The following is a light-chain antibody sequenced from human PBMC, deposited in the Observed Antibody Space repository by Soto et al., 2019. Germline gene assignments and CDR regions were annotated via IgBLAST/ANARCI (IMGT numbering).Light chain of an antibody. V-gene: IGLV1-44*01. CDR1: SSNIGSNT. CDR3: AACDDSLNGPG. CDR2: SNN. J-gene: IGLJ2*01. Sequence: QSVLTQPPSASGTPGQRVTISCSGSSSNIGSNTVNWYQQLPGTAPKLLIYSNNQRPSGVPDRFSGSKSGTSASLAISGLQSEDEAEYYCAACDDSLNGPGFGGGTKLTVL.